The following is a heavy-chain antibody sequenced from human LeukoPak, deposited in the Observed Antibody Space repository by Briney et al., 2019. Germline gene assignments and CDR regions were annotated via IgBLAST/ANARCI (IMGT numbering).Heavy chain of an antibody. CDR3: ARGVYGSGTYPQKYYFDY. D-gene: IGHD3-10*01. V-gene: IGHV3-11*04. Sequence: GGSLRLSCAASGFTFSDYYMSWIRQAPGKGLEWVSYITNSGSTIYYADSVKGRFTISRDNAKNSLYLQMNSLRAEDTAIYYCARGVYGSGTYPQKYYFDYWGQGTLVTVSS. CDR1: GFTFSDYY. CDR2: ITNSGSTI. J-gene: IGHJ4*02.